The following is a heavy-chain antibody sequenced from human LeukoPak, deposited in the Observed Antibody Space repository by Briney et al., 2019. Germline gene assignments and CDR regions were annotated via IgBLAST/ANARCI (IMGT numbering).Heavy chain of an antibody. Sequence: SETLSLTCTVSDDYITIYYWTWIRRPPGKGLEWIGYIDHTGSTNYNPSLNSRVTISRDTSKNQFSLKLTSVTATDTAVYYCARSRRSWSTFDYWGQGTLVTVSS. CDR3: ARSRRSWSTFDY. D-gene: IGHD6-13*01. CDR2: IDHTGST. J-gene: IGHJ4*02. CDR1: DDYITIYY. V-gene: IGHV4-59*08.